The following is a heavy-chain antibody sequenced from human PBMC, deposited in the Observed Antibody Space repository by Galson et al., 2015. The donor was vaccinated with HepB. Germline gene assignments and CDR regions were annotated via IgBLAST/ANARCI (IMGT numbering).Heavy chain of an antibody. V-gene: IGHV3-49*03. CDR2: IRTKRYRGTT. CDR3: SRDAMRSRSWPRTYFDY. J-gene: IGHJ4*02. Sequence: SLRLSCAASGFTFGDYALSWFRQAPGKGLEWVASIRTKRYRGTTEYAASVQGRFTISRDDSESIAYLQMNSLKTEDTAVYYCSRDAMRSRSWPRTYFDYWGQGSLVTVSS. D-gene: IGHD6-13*01. CDR1: GFTFGDYA.